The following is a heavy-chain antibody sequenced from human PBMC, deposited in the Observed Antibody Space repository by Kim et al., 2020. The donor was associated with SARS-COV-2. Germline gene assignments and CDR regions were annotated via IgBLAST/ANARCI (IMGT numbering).Heavy chain of an antibody. D-gene: IGHD6-6*01. Sequence: DAAGARFTISRDNAKKSLYLQMSSLRDDDTAVYYCARDRGSSSSQTRFDYWGQGTLVTVSS. J-gene: IGHJ4*02. CDR3: ARDRGSSSSQTRFDY. V-gene: IGHV3-48*02.